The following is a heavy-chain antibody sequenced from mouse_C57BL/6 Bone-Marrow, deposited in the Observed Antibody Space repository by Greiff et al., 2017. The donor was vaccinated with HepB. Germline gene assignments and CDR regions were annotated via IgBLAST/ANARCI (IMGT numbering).Heavy chain of an antibody. CDR2: IDPENGDT. CDR3: TLITTVVAHWYFDV. CDR1: GFNIKDDY. D-gene: IGHD1-1*01. J-gene: IGHJ1*03. Sequence: VQLQQSGAELVRPGASVKLSCTASGFNIKDDYMHWVKQRPEQGLEWIGWIDPENGDTEYASKFQGKATITADTSSNTAYLQLSSLPSEDTAVYYCTLITTVVAHWYFDVWGTGTTVTVSS. V-gene: IGHV14-4*01.